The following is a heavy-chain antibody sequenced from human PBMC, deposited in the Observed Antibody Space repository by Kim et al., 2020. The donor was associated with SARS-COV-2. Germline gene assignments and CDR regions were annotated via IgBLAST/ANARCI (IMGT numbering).Heavy chain of an antibody. CDR1: GGSISSSSYY. CDR3: ARHLARFFGVVIYFDD. J-gene: IGHJ4*02. CDR2: IYYSGST. V-gene: IGHV4-39*01. Sequence: SETLSLTCTVSGGSISSSSYYWGWIRQPPGKGLEWIGSIYYSGSTYYNPSLKSRVTISVDTSKNQFSLKLSSVTAADTAVYYCARHLARFFGVVIYFDDWGQGTLVTVSS. D-gene: IGHD3-3*01.